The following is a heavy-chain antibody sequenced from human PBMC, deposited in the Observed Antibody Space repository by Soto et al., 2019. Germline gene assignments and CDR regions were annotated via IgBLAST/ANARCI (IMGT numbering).Heavy chain of an antibody. J-gene: IGHJ3*02. D-gene: IGHD3-22*01. CDR2: ISYDGSNK. Sequence: LRLSCAASGFTFSSYAMHWVRQAPGKGLEWVAVISYDGSNKYYADSVKGRFTISRDNSKNTLYLQMNSLRAEDTAVYYCARERPTYDSSGYYYVPRGAFDIWGQGTMVTVSS. V-gene: IGHV3-30-3*01. CDR1: GFTFSSYA. CDR3: ARERPTYDSSGYYYVPRGAFDI.